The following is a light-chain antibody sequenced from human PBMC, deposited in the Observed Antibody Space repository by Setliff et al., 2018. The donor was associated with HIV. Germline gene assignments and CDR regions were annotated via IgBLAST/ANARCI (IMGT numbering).Light chain of an antibody. Sequence: QSVLTQPASVSGSPGQSITISCTGTSSDVGSYNLVSWYQQHPGKAPKLMIYEVSERPSGVSNRFSGSKSGNTASLTISGLQAEDEADYYCCSYAGSSTLRVFGTGTKGTVL. J-gene: IGLJ1*01. CDR1: SSDVGSYNL. V-gene: IGLV2-23*02. CDR2: EVS. CDR3: CSYAGSSTLRV.